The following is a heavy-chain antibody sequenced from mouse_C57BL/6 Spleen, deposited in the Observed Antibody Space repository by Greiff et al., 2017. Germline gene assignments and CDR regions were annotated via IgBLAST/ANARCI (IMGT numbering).Heavy chain of an antibody. V-gene: IGHV10-1*01. CDR2: ISSKSNNYAT. D-gene: IGHD2-4*01. CDR1: GFSFNTYA. CDR3: VRVGDYDVVYAMDY. Sequence: EVQVVESGGGLVQPKGSLKLSCAASGFSFNTYAMNWVRQAPGQGLEWVARISSKSNNYATYYADSVKDRFTISRDDSESMLHLQMHNLKTEDTAMYYGVRVGDYDVVYAMDYWGQGTSVTVSA. J-gene: IGHJ4*01.